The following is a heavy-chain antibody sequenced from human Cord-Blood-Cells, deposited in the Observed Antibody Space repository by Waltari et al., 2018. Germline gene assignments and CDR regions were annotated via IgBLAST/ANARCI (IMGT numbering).Heavy chain of an antibody. J-gene: IGHJ4*02. Sequence: QVQLVQSGAEVKKPGASVKVSCKASGYTFTSYYMHWVRQAPGQGLEWMGIINPSGGSTSYAQKFQGRVTMTRDTSTSTVYMELSSLRSEYTAVDYCASPSSMYSSSPDYWGQGTLVTVSS. CDR1: GYTFTSYY. V-gene: IGHV1-46*01. CDR3: ASPSSMYSSSPDY. D-gene: IGHD6-6*01. CDR2: INPSGGST.